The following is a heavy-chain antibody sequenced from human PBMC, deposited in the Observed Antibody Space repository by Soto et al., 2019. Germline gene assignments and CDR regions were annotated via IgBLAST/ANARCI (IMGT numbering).Heavy chain of an antibody. CDR2: INHSGST. J-gene: IGHJ6*03. D-gene: IGHD6-6*01. CDR3: ASSIAADEDMDV. CDR1: GGSFSGYY. V-gene: IGHV4-34*01. Sequence: SETLSLTCAVYGGSFSGYYWSWIRQPPGKGLEWIGEINHSGSTNYNPSLKSRVTISVETSKNQFSLKLSSVTAADTAVYYCASSIAADEDMDVWGKGTTVTVSS.